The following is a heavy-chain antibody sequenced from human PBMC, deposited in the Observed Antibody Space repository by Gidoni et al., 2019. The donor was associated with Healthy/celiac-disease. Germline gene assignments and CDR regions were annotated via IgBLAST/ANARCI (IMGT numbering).Heavy chain of an antibody. V-gene: IGHV3-43*02. D-gene: IGHD6-19*01. CDR2: ISGDGGST. CDR1: GFTFDDYA. CDR3: AKAFYGVAGLTKLQY. J-gene: IGHJ4*02. Sequence: EVQLVESGGGVVQPGGSLRLSCAASGFTFDDYAMHWVRQAPGKGLEWVSLISGDGGSTYYADSVKGRFTISRDNSKNSMYLQMNSLRTEDTALYYCAKAFYGVAGLTKLQYWGQGTLVTVSS.